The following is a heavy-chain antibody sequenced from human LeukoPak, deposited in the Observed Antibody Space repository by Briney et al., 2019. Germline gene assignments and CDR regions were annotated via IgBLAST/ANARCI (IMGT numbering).Heavy chain of an antibody. CDR2: ISAYNGNT. V-gene: IGHV1-18*01. Sequence: ASVKVSCKASGYTFTSYGISWVRQAPGQGLEWMGWISAYNGNTNYEQKLQGRVTMTTDTSTSTAYMELRSLRSDDTAVYYCARDPRYCSGGSCYRSYYGMDVWGQGTTVTVSS. D-gene: IGHD2-15*01. J-gene: IGHJ6*02. CDR1: GYTFTSYG. CDR3: ARDPRYCSGGSCYRSYYGMDV.